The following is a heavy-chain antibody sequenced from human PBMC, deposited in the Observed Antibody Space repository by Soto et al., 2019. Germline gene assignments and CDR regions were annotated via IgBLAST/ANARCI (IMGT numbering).Heavy chain of an antibody. CDR3: ARGRKAGASSIAARRGMDV. CDR2: INPNSGGT. V-gene: IGHV1-2*04. CDR1: GYTFTGYY. J-gene: IGHJ6*02. D-gene: IGHD6-6*01. Sequence: ASVKVSCKASGYTFTGYYMHWVRQAPGQGLEWMGWINPNSGGTNYAQKFQGWVTMTRDTSISTAHMELSRLRSDDTAVYYCARGRKAGASSIAARRGMDVWGQGTTVTVSS.